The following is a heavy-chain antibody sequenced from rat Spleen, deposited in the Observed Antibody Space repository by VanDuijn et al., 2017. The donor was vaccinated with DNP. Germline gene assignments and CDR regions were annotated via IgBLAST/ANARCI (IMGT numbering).Heavy chain of an antibody. Sequence: EVQLVETGGGLVQPGRSLKLSCVASGFTFTDYNMAWVRQAPKKGLEWVATIIYDGSNTYYGDSVKGRFTISRDNAENTVYLQMNSLRSEDTATYYCTTNAMDAWGQGTSVTVSS. V-gene: IGHV5-7*01. CDR1: GFTFTDYN. J-gene: IGHJ4*01. CDR2: IIYDGSNT. CDR3: TTNAMDA.